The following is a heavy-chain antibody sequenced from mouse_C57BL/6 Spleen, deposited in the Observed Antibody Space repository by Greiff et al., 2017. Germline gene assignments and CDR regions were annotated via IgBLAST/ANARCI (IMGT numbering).Heavy chain of an antibody. Sequence: VQLQQPGAELVKPGASVKLSCKASGYTFTSYWMQWVKQRPGQGLEWIGEIDPSDSYTNYNQKFKGKATMTVDTSSSTAYMQLSSLTSEDSAVYYCARPHYYGSSYTWYFDVWGTGTTVTVSS. CDR2: IDPSDSYT. CDR1: GYTFTSYW. V-gene: IGHV1-50*01. J-gene: IGHJ1*03. D-gene: IGHD1-1*01. CDR3: ARPHYYGSSYTWYFDV.